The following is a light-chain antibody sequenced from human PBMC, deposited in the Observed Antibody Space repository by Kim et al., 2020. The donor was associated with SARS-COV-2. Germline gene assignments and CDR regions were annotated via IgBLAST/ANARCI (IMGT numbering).Light chain of an antibody. V-gene: IGLV3-19*01. CDR2: SKN. Sequence: SSELTQDPAVSVALGQTVRITCQGDSLRSYYASWYQQKPGQAPVLVIYSKNNRPSGISDRFSGSSSGNTASLTITGAQAEDEADYYCNSRDSSGNHHYVFGTGTKVPVL. CDR3: NSRDSSGNHHYV. J-gene: IGLJ1*01. CDR1: SLRSYY.